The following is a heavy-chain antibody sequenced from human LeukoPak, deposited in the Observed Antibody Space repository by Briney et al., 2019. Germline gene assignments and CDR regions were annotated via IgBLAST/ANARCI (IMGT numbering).Heavy chain of an antibody. CDR3: ARVDHGSSYYYYYMDV. CDR2: IIPIFGTA. D-gene: IGHD6-13*01. J-gene: IGHJ6*03. Sequence: WASVKASCKASGGTFSSYAISWVRQAPGQGLEWMGGIIPIFGTANYAQKFQGRVTITADKSTSTAYMELSSLRSEDTAVYYCARVDHGSSYYYYYMDVWGKGTTVTVSS. V-gene: IGHV1-69*06. CDR1: GGTFSSYA.